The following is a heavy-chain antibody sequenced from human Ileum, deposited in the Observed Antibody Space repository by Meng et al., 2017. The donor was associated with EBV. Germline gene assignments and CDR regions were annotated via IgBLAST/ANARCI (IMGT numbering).Heavy chain of an antibody. J-gene: IGHJ4*02. CDR1: GGSITDHY. D-gene: IGHD5-24*01. V-gene: IGHV4-34*01. CDR3: ARARDDFD. Sequence: QVRVQQWGAGVLMPSATLSLTCALFGGSITDHYWSWIRQPPGKGLEWIGEINHRGTMYNPSFKSRVTISRDTSKNQFSLKLNSVTAADTAVYFCARARDDFDWGQGTLVTVSS. CDR2: INHRGT.